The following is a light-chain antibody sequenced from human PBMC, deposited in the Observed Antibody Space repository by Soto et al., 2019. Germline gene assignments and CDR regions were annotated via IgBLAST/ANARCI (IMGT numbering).Light chain of an antibody. J-gene: IGKJ1*01. V-gene: IGKV3-20*01. CDR1: QSVTSNL. Sequence: EILLAQSPGIMSLSPGERATLSCRASQSVTSNLLSWYQQKPGQAPRLLIYCASNRATGIPDRFSGSGSGTDFNSSISRLESEYFAGYYCQEHGNSPRTFGPGIRVEIK. CDR2: CAS. CDR3: QEHGNSPRT.